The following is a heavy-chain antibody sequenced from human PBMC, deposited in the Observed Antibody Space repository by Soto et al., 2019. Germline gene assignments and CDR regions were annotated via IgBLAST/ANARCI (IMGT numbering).Heavy chain of an antibody. Sequence: GGSLRLSCAASGFTFSSDSMNWVRQAPGKGLEWVSSISSSSSYIYYADSVKGRSTISRDNAKNSLYLQMNSLRAEDTAVYYCARDGVVVVAATQAFDIGGQGTMVTVSS. V-gene: IGHV3-21*01. D-gene: IGHD2-15*01. CDR3: ARDGVVVVAATQAFDI. CDR1: GFTFSSDS. CDR2: ISSSSSYI. J-gene: IGHJ3*02.